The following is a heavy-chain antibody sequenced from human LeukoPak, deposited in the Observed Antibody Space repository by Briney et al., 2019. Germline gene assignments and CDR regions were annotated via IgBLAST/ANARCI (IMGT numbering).Heavy chain of an antibody. CDR2: ISSSSSYI. Sequence: GGSLRLSCAASGFTFSSYSMNWVRQAPGKGLEWVSSISSSSSYIYYADSVKGRFTISRDNAKNSLYLQMNSLRAEDTAVYYCARDHDDFRSGYYTGIAVDYWGQGTLVTVSS. V-gene: IGHV3-21*01. CDR1: GFTFSSYS. CDR3: ARDHDDFRSGYYTGIAVDY. D-gene: IGHD3-3*01. J-gene: IGHJ4*02.